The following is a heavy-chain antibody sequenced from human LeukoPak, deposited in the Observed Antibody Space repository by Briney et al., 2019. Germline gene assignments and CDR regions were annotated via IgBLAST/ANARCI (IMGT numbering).Heavy chain of an antibody. Sequence: ASVKVSCKASGYTFIGYYMHWVRQAPGRGLEWMGWINPNSGGTNYAQKFQGRVTMTRDTSINTAYMELSRLRSDGTAVYYCAKDRGGVTGTSLSDYWGQGTLVTVSS. CDR1: GYTFIGYY. J-gene: IGHJ4*02. CDR2: INPNSGGT. D-gene: IGHD2-2*01. CDR3: AKDRGGVTGTSLSDY. V-gene: IGHV1-2*02.